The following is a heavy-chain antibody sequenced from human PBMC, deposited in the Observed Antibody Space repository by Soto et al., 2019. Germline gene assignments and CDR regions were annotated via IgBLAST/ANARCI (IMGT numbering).Heavy chain of an antibody. CDR3: VKDPESSGYLTHLDY. J-gene: IGHJ4*02. CDR1: GFTFDDYA. D-gene: IGHD3-22*01. Sequence: GGSLRLSCVASGFTFDDYAIHWVRQTPGRGLELVSGLTWNGEVLGYADSVKGRFTISRDNAKNSLYLEMNSLRPEDTALYYCVKDPESSGYLTHLDYWGQGTLVTVSS. V-gene: IGHV3-9*01. CDR2: LTWNGEVL.